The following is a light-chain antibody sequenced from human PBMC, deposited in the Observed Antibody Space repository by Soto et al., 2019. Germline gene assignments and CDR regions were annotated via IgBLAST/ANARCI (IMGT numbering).Light chain of an antibody. CDR2: GAS. CDR3: QQYGSSPPTT. CDR1: QSVSNDF. Sequence: EIGLTHCPGILSLPPGERAALSCRSIQSVSNDFLAWYQQKPGQAPRLLIYGASTRATDVPDRFSGSGSGDDFTISISRLEPEDFAVYYCQQYGSSPPTTFGQGTKVDIK. V-gene: IGKV3-20*01. J-gene: IGKJ1*01.